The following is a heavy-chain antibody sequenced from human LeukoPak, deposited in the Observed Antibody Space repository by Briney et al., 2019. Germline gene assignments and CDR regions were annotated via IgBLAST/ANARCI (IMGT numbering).Heavy chain of an antibody. Sequence: GGSLRLSCAASGFTFSSYSMNWVRQAPGKGLEWVSSISSSSSYIYYADSVKGRFAISRDNAKNSLYLQMNSLRAEDTAVYYCARDSRYCSSTSCYDYWGQGTLVTVSS. CDR1: GFTFSSYS. CDR3: ARDSRYCSSTSCYDY. J-gene: IGHJ4*02. V-gene: IGHV3-21*01. D-gene: IGHD2-2*01. CDR2: ISSSSSYI.